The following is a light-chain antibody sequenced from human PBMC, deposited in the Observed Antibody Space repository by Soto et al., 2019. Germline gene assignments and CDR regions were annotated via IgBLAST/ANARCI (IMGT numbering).Light chain of an antibody. V-gene: IGLV4-60*03. CDR2: LESSGSF. J-gene: IGLJ3*02. CDR3: ETWDTDSRV. CDR1: SGHSTNI. Sequence: QLVLTQSSSSSASLGSSVKFTCTLTSGHSTNIIAWHQQQPGKAPRYLMKLESSGSFNKGSGVSDRFSGSSSGADRYLTISNIQSEDEADYYCETWDTDSRVFGGGTQLTVL.